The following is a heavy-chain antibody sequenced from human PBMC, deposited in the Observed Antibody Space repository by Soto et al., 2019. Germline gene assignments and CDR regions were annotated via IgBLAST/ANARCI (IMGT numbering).Heavy chain of an antibody. Sequence: ASGKVSCKVSGYTLTELCMHWVRQAPGKGLEWMGGFDPEDGETIYAQKFPGRVTMTEDTSTDTAYMELSSLRSEDTAVYYCATLRIAAAGTRVSCWFDPWGQGTLVTVSS. D-gene: IGHD6-13*01. CDR3: ATLRIAAAGTRVSCWFDP. J-gene: IGHJ5*02. CDR1: GYTLTELC. V-gene: IGHV1-24*01. CDR2: FDPEDGET.